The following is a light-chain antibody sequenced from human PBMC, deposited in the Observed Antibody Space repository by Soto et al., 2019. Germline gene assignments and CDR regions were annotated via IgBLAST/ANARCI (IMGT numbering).Light chain of an antibody. CDR2: EGS. CDR1: STDIGGYNY. CDR3: CSYAGSSTLV. Sequence: QSVLTQPASVSGSPGQSITISCTGTSTDIGGYNYVSWYQQHPGKAPKLMIYEGSKRPSGVSNRFSGSKSGNTASLTISGLQAEDEADYYCCSYAGSSTLVFGGGTKLTV. V-gene: IGLV2-23*01. J-gene: IGLJ2*01.